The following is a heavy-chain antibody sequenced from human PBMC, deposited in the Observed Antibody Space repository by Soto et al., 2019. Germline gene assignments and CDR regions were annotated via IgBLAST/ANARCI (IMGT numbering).Heavy chain of an antibody. Sequence: GGSLRLSCAASGFTFSSYAMSWVRQAPGKGLEWVSAISGSGGSTYYADSVKGRFTISRDNSKNTLYLQMNSLRAEDTAVYYCAKEYCSGGSCYSAFDYWGQGTLVTVSS. D-gene: IGHD2-15*01. CDR3: AKEYCSGGSCYSAFDY. CDR2: ISGSGGST. V-gene: IGHV3-23*01. CDR1: GFTFSSYA. J-gene: IGHJ4*02.